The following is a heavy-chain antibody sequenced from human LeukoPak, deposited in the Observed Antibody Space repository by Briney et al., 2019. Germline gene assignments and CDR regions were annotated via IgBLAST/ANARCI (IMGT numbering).Heavy chain of an antibody. V-gene: IGHV1-18*04. CDR3: ARDLGIYSSLDY. CDR2: ISAYNGNT. D-gene: IGHD1-26*01. J-gene: IGHJ4*02. CDR1: GYTFTGYY. Sequence: ASVKVSCKASGYTFTGYYMHWVRQAPGQGLEWMGWISAYNGNTNYAQKLQDRVTMTTDTSTSTAYMELRSLRSDDTAVYYCARDLGIYSSLDYWGQGTLVTVSS.